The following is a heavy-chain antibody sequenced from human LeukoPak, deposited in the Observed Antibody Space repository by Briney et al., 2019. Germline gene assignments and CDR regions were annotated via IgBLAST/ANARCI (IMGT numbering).Heavy chain of an antibody. CDR1: GFTFSSYG. Sequence: GRSLRLSCAASGFTFSSYGMHWVRQAPGKGVEWVAVISYDGSNKYYADSVKGRFTISRNNYKNTLYLQMNSLRAEDTAVSYCAKDRRSRGVIIPDGIDYWGQGTLVTVSS. J-gene: IGHJ4*02. CDR2: ISYDGSNK. V-gene: IGHV3-30*18. D-gene: IGHD3-10*01. CDR3: AKDRRSRGVIIPDGIDY.